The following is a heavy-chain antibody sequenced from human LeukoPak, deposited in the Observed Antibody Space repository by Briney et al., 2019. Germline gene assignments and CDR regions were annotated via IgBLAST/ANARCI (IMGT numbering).Heavy chain of an antibody. Sequence: GGSLRLSCAASGFTFDDYAMHWVRQAPGKGLECVSSISWNSVKIGYADSVKGRFTISRDNAKNSLYLQMNSLRAEDTALYYCAAFAAAAPFDPWGQGTLVTVSS. D-gene: IGHD6-13*01. CDR3: AAFAAAAPFDP. V-gene: IGHV3-9*01. CDR1: GFTFDDYA. CDR2: ISWNSVKI. J-gene: IGHJ5*02.